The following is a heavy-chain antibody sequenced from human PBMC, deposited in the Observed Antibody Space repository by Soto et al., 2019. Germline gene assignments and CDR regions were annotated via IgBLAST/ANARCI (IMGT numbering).Heavy chain of an antibody. CDR2: IYTSGST. V-gene: IGHV4-4*07. CDR3: ARDEAPYYGRSFDI. J-gene: IGHJ3*02. CDR1: GGSISSYY. Sequence: SETLSLTCTVCGGSISSYYWSWIRQPAGKGLEWIGRIYTSGSTNYNPSLKSRVTMSVDTSKKQFSLKLSSVTAADTAVYYCARDEAPYYGRSFDIWGQGTMVNVSS. D-gene: IGHD3-10*01.